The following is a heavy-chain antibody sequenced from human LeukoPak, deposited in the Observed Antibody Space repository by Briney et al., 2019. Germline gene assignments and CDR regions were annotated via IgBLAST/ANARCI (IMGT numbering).Heavy chain of an antibody. V-gene: IGHV3-53*01. Sequence: PGGSLRLSCAASGFTVSSNYMSWVRQAPGKGLEWVSVIYSGGSTYYADSVKGRFTISRDNSKNTLYLQMNSLRAEDTAVYYCASEGIAARPSPFDYWGQGTLVTVSS. CDR3: ASEGIAARPSPFDY. J-gene: IGHJ4*02. CDR1: GFTVSSNY. D-gene: IGHD6-13*01. CDR2: IYSGGST.